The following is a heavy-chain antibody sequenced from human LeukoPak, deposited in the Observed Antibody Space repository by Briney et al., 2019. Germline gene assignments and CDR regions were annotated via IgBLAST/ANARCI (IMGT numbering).Heavy chain of an antibody. D-gene: IGHD3-22*01. CDR3: ARDIAYNYDSSGYSYVY. J-gene: IGHJ4*02. CDR2: IYSGGST. Sequence: GGSLRLSCAASGFSVSSNFMSWVRQAPGKGLEWVSIIYSGGSTHYADSVKGRFTISRDNSKNTLYLQMSSLRVEDTAVYYCARDIAYNYDSSGYSYVYWGQGTLVTVSS. CDR1: GFSVSSNF. V-gene: IGHV3-53*01.